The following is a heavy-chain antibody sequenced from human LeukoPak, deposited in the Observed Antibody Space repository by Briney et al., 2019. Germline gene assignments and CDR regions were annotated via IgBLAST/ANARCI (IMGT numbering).Heavy chain of an antibody. J-gene: IGHJ6*03. V-gene: IGHV3-30*02. CDR1: GFTFSSYG. D-gene: IGHD6-13*01. CDR2: IRYDGSNK. Sequence: SGGSLGLSCAASGFTFSSYGMHWVRQAPGKGLEWVAFIRYDGSNKYYADSVKGRFTISRDNSKNTLYLQMNSLRAEDTAVYYCAKAAGTYYYYYYMDVWGKGTTVTISS. CDR3: AKAAGTYYYYYYMDV.